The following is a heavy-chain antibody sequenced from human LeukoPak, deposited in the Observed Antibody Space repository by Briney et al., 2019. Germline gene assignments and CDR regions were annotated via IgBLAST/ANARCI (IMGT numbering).Heavy chain of an antibody. CDR2: ISGSGVST. V-gene: IGHV3-23*01. Sequence: GGSLRLSCAASGFTFNSYVMSWVRQAPGKGLEWLSGISGSGVSTYYADSVKGRFTISRDNSKNTLYLQMNSLTVEDTAVYYCAKAWFGSSSGGALNWGQGTLVTVSS. CDR1: GFTFNSYV. J-gene: IGHJ4*02. D-gene: IGHD6-6*01. CDR3: AKAWFGSSSGGALN.